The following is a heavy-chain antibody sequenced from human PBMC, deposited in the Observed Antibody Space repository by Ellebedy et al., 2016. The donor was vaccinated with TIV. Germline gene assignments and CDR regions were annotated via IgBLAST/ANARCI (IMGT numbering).Heavy chain of an antibody. CDR1: GGSISNTDYY. J-gene: IGHJ4*02. Sequence: MPSETLSLTCTVSGGSISNTDYYWGWIRQPPGRGLEWLGSIYYSGSTYYNPSLKSRVTMSVDASKNQFSLKLSSVTAADTAVYYCASQGRGDFDYWGQGTLVTVSS. CDR2: IYYSGST. V-gene: IGHV4-39*01. CDR3: ASQGRGDFDY. D-gene: IGHD3-10*01.